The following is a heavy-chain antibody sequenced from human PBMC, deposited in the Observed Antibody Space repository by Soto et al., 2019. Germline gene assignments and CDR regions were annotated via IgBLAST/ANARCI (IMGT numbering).Heavy chain of an antibody. J-gene: IGHJ6*02. CDR3: ARYVNYYDSSGYPSTGYYGMDV. CDR2: INWNGGST. CDR1: GFTFDDYG. D-gene: IGHD3-22*01. Sequence: GGSLRLSCAASGFTFDDYGMSWVRQAPGKGLEWVSGINWNGGSTGYADSVKGRFTISRDNAKNSLYLQMNSLRAEDTALYYCARYVNYYDSSGYPSTGYYGMDVWGQGTTVTVS. V-gene: IGHV3-20*04.